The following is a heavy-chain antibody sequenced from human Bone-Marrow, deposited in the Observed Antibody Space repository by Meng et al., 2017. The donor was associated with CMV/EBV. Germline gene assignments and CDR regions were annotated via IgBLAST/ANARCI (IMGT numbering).Heavy chain of an antibody. J-gene: IGHJ4*02. Sequence: GESLKISCTASGFTFGDCAMSWVRQAPGKGLEWVGFIRSKAYGGTTEYAASVKGRFTISRDDSKSIAYLQMNSLKTEDTAVYYCTRRSLVEYQLLRAADYWGQGTLVTVSS. V-gene: IGHV3-49*04. D-gene: IGHD2-2*01. CDR3: TRRSLVEYQLLRAADY. CDR2: IRSKAYGGTT. CDR1: GFTFGDCA.